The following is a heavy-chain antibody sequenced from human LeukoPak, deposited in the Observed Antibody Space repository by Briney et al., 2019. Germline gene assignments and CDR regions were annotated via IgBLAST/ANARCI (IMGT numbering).Heavy chain of an antibody. D-gene: IGHD3-22*01. CDR3: ARGPPLTYDGTGYYFFDS. Sequence: SETLSLTCAVYGGSLSGYWWSWIRQPPGKGLEWIGEINHSGSTNYNPSLKSRVTISVDTSKNQFSLRLSSVTAADTAVYYCARGPPLTYDGTGYYFFDSWGQGTLVTVSS. CDR2: INHSGST. V-gene: IGHV4-34*01. J-gene: IGHJ4*02. CDR1: GGSLSGYW.